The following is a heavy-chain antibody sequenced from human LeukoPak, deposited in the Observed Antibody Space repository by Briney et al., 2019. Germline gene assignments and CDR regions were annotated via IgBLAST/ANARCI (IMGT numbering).Heavy chain of an antibody. V-gene: IGHV3-23*01. D-gene: IGHD3-22*01. J-gene: IGHJ4*02. CDR2: ISGSGGSP. Sequence: PGESLRLSCAASGFIFSSFAMSWVRQVPGKGLEWVSAISGSGGSPYYTDSVKGRFTISRDNSKNTLYLQMNSLRADDTAVYYCAKDASYFDSSGYRGLDCWGQGTLVTVSS. CDR1: GFIFSSFA. CDR3: AKDASYFDSSGYRGLDC.